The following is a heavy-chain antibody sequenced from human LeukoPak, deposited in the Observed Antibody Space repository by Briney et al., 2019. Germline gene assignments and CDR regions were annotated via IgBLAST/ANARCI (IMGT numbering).Heavy chain of an antibody. CDR3: ARGTKYEGPYYYYYYMDV. D-gene: IGHD2-8*01. CDR1: GGTFSSYA. V-gene: IGHV1-69*05. CDR2: IIPIFGTA. J-gene: IGHJ6*03. Sequence: GSSVKVSCKASGGTFSSYAISWVRQAPGQGLEWMGGIIPIFGTANYAQKFQGRVTITTDESTSTAYMELSSLRSEDTAVYYCARGTKYEGPYYYYYYMDVWGKGTTVTVSS.